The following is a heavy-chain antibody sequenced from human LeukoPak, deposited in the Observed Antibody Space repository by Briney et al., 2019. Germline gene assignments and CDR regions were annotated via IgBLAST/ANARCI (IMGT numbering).Heavy chain of an antibody. CDR2: ISWNSYET. V-gene: IGHV3-9*03. CDR3: AKGVGTSYHYHMDV. CDR1: GFTFDEYA. J-gene: IGHJ6*03. Sequence: GGSLRLSCAAPGFTFDEYAMHWVRQPPGKGLEWVSGISWNSYETGYADSVKGRFTISRDNAKNSLYLQMNSLRAEDMALYYCAKGVGTSYHYHMDVWGKGTTVIVSS. D-gene: IGHD1-26*01.